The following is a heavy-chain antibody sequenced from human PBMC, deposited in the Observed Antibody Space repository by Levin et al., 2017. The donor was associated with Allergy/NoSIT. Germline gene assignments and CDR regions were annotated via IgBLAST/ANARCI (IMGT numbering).Heavy chain of an antibody. V-gene: IGHV3-23*01. CDR2: ISGSGVST. D-gene: IGHD6-6*01. J-gene: IGHJ6*02. CDR1: GFTFSSFA. CDR3: AKGGSSSGDYYGMDV. Sequence: PGGSLRLSCAASGFTFSSFAMSWVRQAPGKGLEWVSGISGSGVSTHYADSVKGRFTITRDNSKNTLYLQMNSLRAEDTAVYYCAKGGSSSGDYYGMDVWGQGTTVTVSS.